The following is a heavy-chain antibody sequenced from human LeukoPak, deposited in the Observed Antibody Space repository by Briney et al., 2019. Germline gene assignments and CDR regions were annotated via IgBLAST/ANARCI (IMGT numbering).Heavy chain of an antibody. J-gene: IGHJ4*02. CDR2: MNPNSGNT. Sequence: ASVKVSCKASGYTFTSYDINWVRQATGQGLEWMGWMNPNSGNTGYAQKFQGRVTMTRNTSISTAYMELSSLRSEDTAVYYCARGRRYDYVWGSSAPIDYWRQGTLVTVSS. CDR1: GYTFTSYD. V-gene: IGHV1-8*01. CDR3: ARGRRYDYVWGSSAPIDY. D-gene: IGHD3-16*01.